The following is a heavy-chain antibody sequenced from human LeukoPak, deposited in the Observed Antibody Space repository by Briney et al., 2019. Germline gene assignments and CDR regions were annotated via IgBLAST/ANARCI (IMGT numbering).Heavy chain of an antibody. CDR2: IWYDGSNK. J-gene: IGHJ4*02. D-gene: IGHD6-19*01. CDR1: GFTFRSYG. Sequence: GGSLRLSCAASGFTFRSYGMHWVRQAPGKGLEWVAVIWYDGSNKYYADSVKGRFTISRDNSKNTLYLQMNSLRAEDTAVYYCATAVASSSGWYADYWGQGTLVTVSS. CDR3: ATAVASSSGWYADY. V-gene: IGHV3-33*01.